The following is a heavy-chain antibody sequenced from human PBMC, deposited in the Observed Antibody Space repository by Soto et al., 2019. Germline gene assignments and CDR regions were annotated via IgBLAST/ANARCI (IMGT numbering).Heavy chain of an antibody. V-gene: IGHV3-23*01. Sequence: EVQLLESGGGLVQPGGSLRLSCAASGFTFSSYAMSWVRQAPGKGLEWVSAISGSGGSTYYADSVKGRFTISRDNSRNTLYLQMNSLRAEDTAVYYCATGPYVDTAKVIVHYFDYWGQGTLVTVSS. D-gene: IGHD5-18*01. CDR2: ISGSGGST. CDR3: ATGPYVDTAKVIVHYFDY. J-gene: IGHJ4*02. CDR1: GFTFSSYA.